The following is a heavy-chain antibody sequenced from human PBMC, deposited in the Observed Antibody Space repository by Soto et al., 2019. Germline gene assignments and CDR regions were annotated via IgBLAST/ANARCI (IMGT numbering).Heavy chain of an antibody. CDR2: LIPLFGTP. D-gene: IGHD2-8*01. J-gene: IGHJ3*02. V-gene: IGHV1-69*13. CDR1: GGTFSNFP. CDR3: ASPYQYASRAYLGAFDI. Sequence: SVKVSCKASGGTFSNFPISWVRQAPGQGLEWMGGLIPLFGTPKYAQKFQGRVTIIADESTSTAYMELRSLRSEDTAVYYCASPYQYASRAYLGAFDIWGQGTMVTVSS.